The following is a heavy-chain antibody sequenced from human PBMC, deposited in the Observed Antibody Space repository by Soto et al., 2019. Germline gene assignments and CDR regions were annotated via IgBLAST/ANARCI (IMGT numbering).Heavy chain of an antibody. CDR3: TRARRSIAARPGVYPNWYDP. CDR2: IYPGDSDT. Sequence: PGESLKISCKGSGYSLTSYWIGWVRQMPGKGLEWMGIIYPGDSDTRYSPSFQGQVTISADKSISTAYLQWSSLKASDTAMYYCTRARRSIAARPGVYPNWYDPWGKGTLVTVSS. CDR1: GYSLTSYW. V-gene: IGHV5-51*01. D-gene: IGHD6-6*01. J-gene: IGHJ5*02.